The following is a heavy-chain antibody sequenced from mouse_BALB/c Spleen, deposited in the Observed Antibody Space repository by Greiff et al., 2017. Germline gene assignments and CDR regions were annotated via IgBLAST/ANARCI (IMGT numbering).Heavy chain of an antibody. CDR3: ARRPTGPFDY. J-gene: IGHJ2*01. CDR1: GYTFTDYW. D-gene: IGHD4-1*02. V-gene: IGHV1-69*01. CDR2: IDTSDSYT. Sequence: QVQLQQPGAELVMPGASVKMSCKASGYTFTDYWMHWVKQRPGQGLEWIGAIDTSDSYTSYNQKFKGKATLTVDESSSTAYMQLSSLTSEDSAVYYCARRPTGPFDYWGQGTTLTVSS.